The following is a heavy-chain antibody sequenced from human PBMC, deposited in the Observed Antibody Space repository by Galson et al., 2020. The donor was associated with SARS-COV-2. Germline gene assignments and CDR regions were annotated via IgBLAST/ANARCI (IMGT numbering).Heavy chain of an antibody. V-gene: IGHV4-59*01. CDR1: DAPMSNYY. Sequence: SETLSLTCSVSDAPMSNYYWSWIRQPPGKGLEWIGYIFYSASTSSNPSPRSRVTISVDLSKNQNSLKVTSVTAADTAVYYCARELAPLYGGKYYYGMDVWGRGTTVTVSS. CDR3: ARELAPLYGGKYYYGMDV. D-gene: IGHD4-17*01. J-gene: IGHJ6*01. CDR2: IFYSAST.